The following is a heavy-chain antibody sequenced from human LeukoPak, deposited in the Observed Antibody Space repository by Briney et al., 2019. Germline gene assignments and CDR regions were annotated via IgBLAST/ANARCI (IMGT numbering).Heavy chain of an antibody. CDR3: ARGATYSGSYNY. V-gene: IGHV4-59*12. Sequence: RASETLSLTCTVSGGSISSYYWSWIRQPPGKGLEWIGYIYYSGSTNYNPSLKSRVTISVDTSKNQFSLKLSSVTAADTAVYYCARGATYSGSYNYWGQGTLVTVSS. D-gene: IGHD1-26*01. CDR1: GGSISSYY. CDR2: IYYSGST. J-gene: IGHJ4*02.